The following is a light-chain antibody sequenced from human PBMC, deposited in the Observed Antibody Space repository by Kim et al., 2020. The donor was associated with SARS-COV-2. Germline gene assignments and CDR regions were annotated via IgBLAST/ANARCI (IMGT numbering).Light chain of an antibody. Sequence: SPCGSTPLSCRASLSMTAGYFAWYQQTPGQAPRLLMYSASTSATGIPDMFSGSESGTDFILPINSLEPEDSSIYYCHHLSSSPYYTFGQGTNLEI. CDR3: HHLSSSPYYT. CDR1: LSMTAGY. V-gene: IGKV3-20*01. CDR2: SAS. J-gene: IGKJ2*01.